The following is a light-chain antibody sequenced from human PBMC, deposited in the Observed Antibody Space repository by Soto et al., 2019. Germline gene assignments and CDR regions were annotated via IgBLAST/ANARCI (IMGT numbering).Light chain of an antibody. CDR2: DAS. Sequence: DIQMTQSPSSLSASVGDRVTITCQASEDISNNLNWYQQKTGRAPKLLIYDASYLETGVPARFSGSGSRTDFTFTISSLQPEDIAAYYCQQHDNIPPFTFGRGTKLDIK. CDR1: EDISNN. CDR3: QQHDNIPPFT. V-gene: IGKV1-33*01. J-gene: IGKJ3*01.